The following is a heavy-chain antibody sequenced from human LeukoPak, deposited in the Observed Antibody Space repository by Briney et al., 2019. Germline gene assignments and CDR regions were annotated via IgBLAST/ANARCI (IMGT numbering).Heavy chain of an antibody. CDR3: VRATANGSGRAYDH. V-gene: IGHV4-34*01. Sequence: KSSENLSLTCAVYGESMIGHYWTWIRQPPGKRLEWIGEIHHSGDTNSNPSLKNRVTMSIDMSKNQFSLKVKSVTAADTAVYYCVRATANGSGRAYDHWAQGNLVPVSS. CDR2: IHHSGDT. D-gene: IGHD3-10*01. J-gene: IGHJ4*02. CDR1: GESMIGHY.